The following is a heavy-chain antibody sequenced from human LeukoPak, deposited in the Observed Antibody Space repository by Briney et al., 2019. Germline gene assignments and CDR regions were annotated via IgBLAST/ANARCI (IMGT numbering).Heavy chain of an antibody. Sequence: GGSLRLSCAASGFTFSSYAMSWVRQAPGKGLEWVSAVSGSGTSTYYADSVKGRFTISRDNSKNTLYLQMNSLKAEDTAEYYCAKDGANNYEYYFDFWGQGTLVTVSS. D-gene: IGHD5-24*01. J-gene: IGHJ4*02. CDR1: GFTFSSYA. CDR2: VSGSGTST. CDR3: AKDGANNYEYYFDF. V-gene: IGHV3-23*01.